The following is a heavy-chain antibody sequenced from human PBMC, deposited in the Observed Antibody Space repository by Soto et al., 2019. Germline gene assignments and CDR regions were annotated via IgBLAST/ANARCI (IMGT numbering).Heavy chain of an antibody. J-gene: IGHJ6*03. CDR2: ISAYNGNT. Sequence: ASVKVSCKASGYTFTSYGISWVRQAPGQGLEWMGWISAYNGNTNYAQKLQGRVTMTTETSTSTAYMELRSLRSDDTAVYYCARMEDDGRGTAAEYYYYMDVWGKGTTVTVSS. CDR3: ARMEDDGRGTAAEYYYYMDV. D-gene: IGHD1-1*01. V-gene: IGHV1-18*01. CDR1: GYTFTSYG.